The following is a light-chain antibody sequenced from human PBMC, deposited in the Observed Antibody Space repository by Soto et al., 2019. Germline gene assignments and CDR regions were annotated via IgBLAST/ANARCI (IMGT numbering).Light chain of an antibody. V-gene: IGKV3-11*01. CDR1: QSVSSY. J-gene: IGKJ2*01. CDR2: DAS. CDR3: QQRSNWPYT. Sequence: EIVLTQSPATLSLSLGERVTLSCRASQSVSSYLAWYQQRPGRAPRLLIYDASNRAAGIPARFSGSGSETDFTLTIGSLESEDLAVYYCQQRSNWPYTFGQGTKLEI.